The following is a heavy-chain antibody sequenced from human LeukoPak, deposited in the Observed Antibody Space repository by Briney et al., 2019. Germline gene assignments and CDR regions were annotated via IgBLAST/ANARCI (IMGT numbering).Heavy chain of an antibody. Sequence: SETLSLTCTVSGGSISTSGYYWSWIRQPPGKGLEWIGYIYYSGSTNYNPSLKSRVTISVDTSKNQFSLKLSSVTAADTAVYYCARAHSWDYFDYWGQGTLVTVSS. V-gene: IGHV4-61*08. J-gene: IGHJ4*02. D-gene: IGHD2-15*01. CDR1: GGSISTSGYY. CDR2: IYYSGST. CDR3: ARAHSWDYFDY.